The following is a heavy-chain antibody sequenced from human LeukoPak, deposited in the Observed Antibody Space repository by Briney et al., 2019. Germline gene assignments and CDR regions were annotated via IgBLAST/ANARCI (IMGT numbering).Heavy chain of an antibody. V-gene: IGHV4-4*07. CDR1: GGSFSNYY. J-gene: IGHJ6*02. Sequence: KPSETLSLTCTVSGGSFSNYYWSWIRQPAGKGLEWIGRIYTSGSTNYNPSVKSRATMSVDTSNNQFSLKLTSVTAADTAVYYCARQPPQYYGMDVWGQGTTVTVSS. D-gene: IGHD1-14*01. CDR2: IYTSGST. CDR3: ARQPPQYYGMDV.